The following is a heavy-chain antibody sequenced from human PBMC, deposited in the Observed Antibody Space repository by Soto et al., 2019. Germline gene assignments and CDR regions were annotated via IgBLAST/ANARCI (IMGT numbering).Heavy chain of an antibody. V-gene: IGHV3-64D*08. Sequence: GGSLRLSCSASGFTFSSYAVHWVRQAPGKGLEYVSAISSNGGSTYYADSVKGRFTISRDNSKNTLYLQMSSLRAEDTAVYYCVKAGIAAAGTDWGQGTLVTVSS. CDR1: GFTFSSYA. D-gene: IGHD6-13*01. CDR3: VKAGIAAAGTD. J-gene: IGHJ4*02. CDR2: ISSNGGST.